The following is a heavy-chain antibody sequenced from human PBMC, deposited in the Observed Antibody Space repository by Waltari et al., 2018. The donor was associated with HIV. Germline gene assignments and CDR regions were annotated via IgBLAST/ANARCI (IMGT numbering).Heavy chain of an antibody. CDR1: GDRLISHN. Sequence: QVQPVHSWAGGTKPGTSVKVSCETSGDRLISHNINWVRQAPGQGLEWMGWISASNGNTKYAEKFQGRLTLTTDTITNIAYLELRNLRSDDTAIYYCARGIHIMVVSAPMAFDVWGQGTLVTVSS. J-gene: IGHJ3*01. CDR3: ARGIHIMVVSAPMAFDV. V-gene: IGHV1-18*04. CDR2: ISASNGNT. D-gene: IGHD2-21*01.